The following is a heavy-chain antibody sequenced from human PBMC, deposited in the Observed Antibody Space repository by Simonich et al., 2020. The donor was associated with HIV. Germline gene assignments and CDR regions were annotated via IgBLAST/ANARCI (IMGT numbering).Heavy chain of an antibody. V-gene: IGHV3-23*01. CDR2: NRDSGGRT. CDR1: GFTFSSYA. D-gene: IGHD3-3*01. J-gene: IGHJ4*02. Sequence: EVQLLESGGGLVQPGGSLRLSCAASGFTFSSYAMSWVRQAPGKGLEWDSANRDSGGRTYYADAVNGRFTISRDNSKNTLYLQMNSLRAEDTAVYYCAKDRYYNFWSGYYDYWGQGTLVTVSS. CDR3: AKDRYYNFWSGYYDY.